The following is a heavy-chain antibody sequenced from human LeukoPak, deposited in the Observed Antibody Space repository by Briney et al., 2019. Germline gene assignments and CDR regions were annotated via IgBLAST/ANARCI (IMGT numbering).Heavy chain of an antibody. CDR1: GGSFSGYY. CDR3: ASVRSDSSSWYFDY. V-gene: IGHV4-34*01. CDR2: INHSGST. Sequence: PSETLSLTCAVYGGSFSGYYWSWIRQPPGKGLEWIGEINHSGSTNYNPSLKSRVTISVDTSNNQFSLKLSAVTAAATAVYYCASVRSDSSSWYFDYWGQGTLVTVSS. D-gene: IGHD6-13*01. J-gene: IGHJ4*02.